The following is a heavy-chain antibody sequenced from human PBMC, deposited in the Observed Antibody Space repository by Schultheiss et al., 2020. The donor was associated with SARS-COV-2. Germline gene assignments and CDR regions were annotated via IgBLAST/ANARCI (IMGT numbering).Heavy chain of an antibody. Sequence: GGSLRLSCAASGFTFSSYWMSWVRQAPGKGLEWVANIKQDGSEKYYVDSVKGRFTISRDNAKNSLYLQMNSLRAEDTAVYYCARAGGAITMVRGANPYYFPSMHVWGHGTTVSVSS. J-gene: IGHJ6*02. V-gene: IGHV3-7*01. CDR1: GFTFSSYW. CDR3: ARAGGAITMVRGANPYYFPSMHV. D-gene: IGHD3-10*01. CDR2: IKQDGSEK.